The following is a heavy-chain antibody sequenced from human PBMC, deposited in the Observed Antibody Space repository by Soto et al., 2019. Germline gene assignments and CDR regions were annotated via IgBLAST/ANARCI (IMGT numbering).Heavy chain of an antibody. J-gene: IGHJ5*02. V-gene: IGHV4-61*01. Sequence: XTLSLTCTVSGGSVSSGSYYWSWIRQPPGKGLEWIGYIYYSGSTNYNPSLKSRVTISVDTSKNQFSLKLSSVTAADTAVYYCARDGRRRGYSYGNWFDPWGQGTLGPVSS. CDR3: ARDGRRRGYSYGNWFDP. CDR2: IYYSGST. CDR1: GGSVSSGSYY. D-gene: IGHD5-18*01.